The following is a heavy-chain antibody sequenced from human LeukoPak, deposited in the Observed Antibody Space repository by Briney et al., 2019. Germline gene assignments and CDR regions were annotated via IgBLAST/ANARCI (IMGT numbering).Heavy chain of an antibody. CDR2: INPNSGGT. V-gene: IGHV1-2*02. CDR1: GYTFTGYY. J-gene: IGHJ5*02. Sequence: ASVKVSCKASGYTFTGYYMHWVRQAPGQGLEWMGWINPNSGGTNYAQKFQGRVTMTRDTSISTAYMELSRLRSDDTAVYYCAREWDSMTTVTTIAYHWGQGTLVTVSS. D-gene: IGHD4-17*01. CDR3: AREWDSMTTVTTIAYH.